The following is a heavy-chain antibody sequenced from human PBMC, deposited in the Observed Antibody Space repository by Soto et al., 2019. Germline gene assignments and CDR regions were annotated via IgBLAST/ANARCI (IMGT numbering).Heavy chain of an antibody. CDR1: GGSISSGDYY. D-gene: IGHD6-19*01. CDR3: AKNPGIAVAGIDY. J-gene: IGHJ4*02. Sequence: SETLSLTCTVSGGSISSGDYYWSWIRQPPGKGLEWIGYIYYSGSTYYNPSLKSRVTISVDTSKNQFSLKLSSVTAADTAVYYCAKNPGIAVAGIDYWGQGTLVTVSS. V-gene: IGHV4-30-4*01. CDR2: IYYSGST.